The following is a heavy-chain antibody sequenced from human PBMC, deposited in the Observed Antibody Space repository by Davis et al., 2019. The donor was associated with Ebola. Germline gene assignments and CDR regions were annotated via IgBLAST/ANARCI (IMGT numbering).Heavy chain of an antibody. Sequence: GESLKISCTGSGFTFGDYALSWFRQAPGKGLEWVGFIRSKAYAGTTDYAASVRDRFTISRDDSKTIAYLQMNSLKTEDTAVYYCARVARGYYDMADYWGQGTLVTVSS. J-gene: IGHJ4*02. D-gene: IGHD3-22*01. CDR1: GFTFGDYA. CDR2: IRSKAYAGTT. V-gene: IGHV3-49*03. CDR3: ARVARGYYDMADY.